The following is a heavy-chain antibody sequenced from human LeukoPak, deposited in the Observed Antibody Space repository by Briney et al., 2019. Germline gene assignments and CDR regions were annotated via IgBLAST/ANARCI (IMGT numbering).Heavy chain of an antibody. V-gene: IGHV3-9*01. Sequence: PGRSLRLSCAASGFTFDDYAMHWVRQAPGKGLEWVSGISWNSGRIAYADSVKGRFTISGDNAKNSLYLQMNSLRAEDTALYYCAKDFGYSCGYGFDYWGQGTLVTVSS. CDR2: ISWNSGRI. J-gene: IGHJ4*02. CDR3: AKDFGYSCGYGFDY. CDR1: GFTFDDYA. D-gene: IGHD5-18*01.